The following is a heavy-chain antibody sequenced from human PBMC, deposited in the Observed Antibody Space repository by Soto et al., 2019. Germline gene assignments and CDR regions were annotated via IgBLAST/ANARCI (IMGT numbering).Heavy chain of an antibody. Sequence: GESLKISCAASGFTFGDYGMSWVRQAPGKGLEWVSGINWNGGSTGYADSVKGRFTISRDNAKNSLYLQMNSLRAEDTALYYCARDGRSSVGAFDIWGQGTMVTVSS. CDR3: ARDGRSSVGAFDI. CDR2: INWNGGST. J-gene: IGHJ3*02. V-gene: IGHV3-20*04. CDR1: GFTFGDYG. D-gene: IGHD6-6*01.